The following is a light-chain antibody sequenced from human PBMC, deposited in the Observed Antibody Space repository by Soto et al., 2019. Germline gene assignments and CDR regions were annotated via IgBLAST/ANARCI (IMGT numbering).Light chain of an antibody. J-gene: IGKJ4*01. CDR1: QSVSFSY. CDR3: QQYGSSPLT. CDR2: GAT. Sequence: EIVLTQSPGTLSLSPGDRATLSCRASQSVSFSYLAWYQQKAGQAPRLLIYGATSRATGFPDRFSGSESGTDFTLTISRLEPEDFAVYYCQQYGSSPLTFGGGTKVEIK. V-gene: IGKV3-20*01.